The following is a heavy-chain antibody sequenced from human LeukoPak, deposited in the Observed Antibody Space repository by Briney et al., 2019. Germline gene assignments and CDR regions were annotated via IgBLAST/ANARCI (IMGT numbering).Heavy chain of an antibody. J-gene: IGHJ4*02. Sequence: GGSLRLSCAASGFTFSSYGMHWVRQAPGKGLEWVAVISYDGSNKYYADSVKGRFTISRDNSKNTLYLQMNSLRAEDTAVYYCARDQSRHRIAAAGIVYWGQGTLVTVSS. CDR3: ARDQSRHRIAAAGIVY. CDR1: GFTFSSYG. CDR2: ISYDGSNK. D-gene: IGHD6-13*01. V-gene: IGHV3-30*03.